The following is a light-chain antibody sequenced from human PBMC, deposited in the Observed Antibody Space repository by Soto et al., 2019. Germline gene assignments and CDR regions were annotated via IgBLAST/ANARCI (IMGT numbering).Light chain of an antibody. V-gene: IGLV2-14*01. Sequence: QSALTQPASVSGSPGQSITISCTGTSSDVGGYNYVSWYQQHPGKAPKLMIYDVSNRPSGVSNRFSGSKSGNTASLTISGLEADEEADYYCSSYTSSSTDVFGTGTKLTVL. CDR3: SSYTSSSTDV. CDR2: DVS. J-gene: IGLJ1*01. CDR1: SSDVGGYNY.